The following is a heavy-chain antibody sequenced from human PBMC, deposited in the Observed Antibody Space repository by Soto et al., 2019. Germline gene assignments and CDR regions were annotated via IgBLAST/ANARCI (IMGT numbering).Heavy chain of an antibody. J-gene: IGHJ6*02. CDR1: GYTFTSYG. Sequence: AASVKVSCKASGYTFTSYGISWVRQAPGQGLEWMGWISAYNGNTNYAQKLQGRVTMTTDTSTSTAYMELRSLRSDDTAVYYCARSITMVRGVLYYYYYGMDVWGQGTTVTVSS. D-gene: IGHD3-10*01. V-gene: IGHV1-18*04. CDR3: ARSITMVRGVLYYYYYGMDV. CDR2: ISAYNGNT.